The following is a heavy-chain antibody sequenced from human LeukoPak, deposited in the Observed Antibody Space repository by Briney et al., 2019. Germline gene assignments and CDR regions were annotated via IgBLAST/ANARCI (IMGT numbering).Heavy chain of an antibody. Sequence: GGTLRLSCAVSGFTFSSYGMSWVRQAPGKGLEWVSAISGSGGSTYYADSVKGRFTISRDNAKNSLYLQMNSLRAEDTAVYYCARGMGVTAQSGYWGQGTLVTVSS. CDR1: GFTFSSYG. V-gene: IGHV3-23*01. D-gene: IGHD3-16*01. CDR2: ISGSGGST. CDR3: ARGMGVTAQSGY. J-gene: IGHJ4*02.